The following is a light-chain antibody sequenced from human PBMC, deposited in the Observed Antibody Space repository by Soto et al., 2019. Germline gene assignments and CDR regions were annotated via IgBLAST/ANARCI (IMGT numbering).Light chain of an antibody. CDR2: SNN. Sequence: QSVLTQPPSASGTPGQRVTISCSGGSSNIGRTTVNWYQQLPGTAPKLLIYSNNQRPSGVPDRFSGSKSGTSASLTISELQSEDESDYYFAAWDVSLNGPLFGGGTKVTVL. V-gene: IGLV1-44*01. J-gene: IGLJ2*01. CDR3: AAWDVSLNGPL. CDR1: SSNIGRTT.